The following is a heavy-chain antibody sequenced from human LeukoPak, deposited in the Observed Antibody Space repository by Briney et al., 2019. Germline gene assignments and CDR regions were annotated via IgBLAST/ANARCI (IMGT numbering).Heavy chain of an antibody. CDR2: INPNTGGT. CDR1: GYTFTGYY. CDR3: ARVSVQYSSGFFDY. V-gene: IGHV1-2*02. Sequence: ASVKVSCKASGYTFTGYYIHWVRQAPGQGLEWMGWINPNTGGTNYPQKFRGRVTMTRDTSISTVYMELSRLRSDDTAVYYCARVSVQYSSGFFDYWGQGTLVTVSS. D-gene: IGHD3-22*01. J-gene: IGHJ4*02.